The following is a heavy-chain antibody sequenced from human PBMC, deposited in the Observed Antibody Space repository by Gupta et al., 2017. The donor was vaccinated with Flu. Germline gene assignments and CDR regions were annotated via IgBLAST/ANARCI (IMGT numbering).Heavy chain of an antibody. J-gene: IGHJ4*02. CDR2: ISYDGSKK. CDR3: AEDEIYMGPLPADDWNDF. D-gene: IGHD2-21*01. Sequence: MQRLRQSPGKGLEWVAVISYDGSKKYPGGSEMGLFTISRDNSKNTLYLQINSLTADEIVVSYCAEDEIYMGPLPADDWNDFWGVVSLV. V-gene: IGHV3-30*04.